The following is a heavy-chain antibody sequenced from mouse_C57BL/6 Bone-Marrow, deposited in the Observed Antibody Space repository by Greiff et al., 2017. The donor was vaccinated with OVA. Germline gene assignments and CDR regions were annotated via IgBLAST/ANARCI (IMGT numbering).Heavy chain of an antibody. V-gene: IGHV2-5*01. CDR3: AKGSTMVTTSYYAVDY. Sequence: QVQLKESGPGLVQPAQSLTMTCKASGFSLTSYGVHWVRQSPGKGLEWMGVIWRGGSTDYKEDFMSRQSTTKENSKCQIFFKMNGLHADDTSIYYCAKGSTMVTTSYYAVDYWGQGTSVTVSS. CDR1: GFSLTSYG. D-gene: IGHD2-1*01. J-gene: IGHJ4*01. CDR2: IWRGGST.